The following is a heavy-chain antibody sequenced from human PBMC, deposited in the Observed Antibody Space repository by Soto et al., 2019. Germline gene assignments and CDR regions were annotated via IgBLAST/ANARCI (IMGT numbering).Heavy chain of an antibody. Sequence: GGSLRLSCAASGFTFSSYGMHWVRQAPGKWLEWVAVISYDGSNKYYADSVKGRFTISRDNSKNTLYLQMNGLRAEDTAVYYCAKVTLAAHHDAFDIWGQGXMVTV. D-gene: IGHD6-6*01. V-gene: IGHV3-30*18. CDR3: AKVTLAAHHDAFDI. CDR1: GFTFSSYG. CDR2: ISYDGSNK. J-gene: IGHJ3*02.